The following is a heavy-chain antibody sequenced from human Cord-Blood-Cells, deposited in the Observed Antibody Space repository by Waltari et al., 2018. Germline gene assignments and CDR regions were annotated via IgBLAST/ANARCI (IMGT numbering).Heavy chain of an antibody. CDR2: INHSGST. CDR1: GGSFSGYY. V-gene: IGHV4-34*01. J-gene: IGHJ4*02. Sequence: QVQLQQWGAGLLKPSETLSLTCAVYGGSFSGYYWSWIRQPPGKGLEWIGEINHSGSTNYNPSLKSRGTISVDTSKNQFSLKLSSVTAADTAVYYCARAKDDYDFWSGYLGATYYFDYWGQGTLVTVSS. CDR3: ARAKDDYDFWSGYLGATYYFDY. D-gene: IGHD3-3*01.